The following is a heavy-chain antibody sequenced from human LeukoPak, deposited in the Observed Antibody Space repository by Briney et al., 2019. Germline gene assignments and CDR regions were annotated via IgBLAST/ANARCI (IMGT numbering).Heavy chain of an antibody. CDR3: ARVLGYCSGGSCYGGGYYFDY. J-gene: IGHJ4*02. D-gene: IGHD2-15*01. CDR1: GGTFSSYA. CDR2: IIPIFGTA. V-gene: IGHV1-69*01. Sequence: ASVKVSCKASGGTFSSYAISWVRQAPGQGFEWMGGIIPIFGTANYAQKFQGRVTITADESTSTAYMELSSLRSEDTAVYYCARVLGYCSGGSCYGGGYYFDYWGQGTLVTVSS.